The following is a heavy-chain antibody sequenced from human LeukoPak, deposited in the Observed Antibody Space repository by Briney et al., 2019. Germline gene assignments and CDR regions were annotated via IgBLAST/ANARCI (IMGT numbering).Heavy chain of an antibody. Sequence: ETLSLTCTVSGASIRSYYWSWIRQPPGKGLECIGYIYYTGSTNYNYNPSLKSRVTISVDTSKNQFSLKLSSVTAADTAVYYCARHGPRRDGYNYDYWGPGTLVTVSS. CDR1: GASIRSYY. CDR3: ARHGPRRDGYNYDY. CDR2: IYYTGSTNY. V-gene: IGHV4-59*08. D-gene: IGHD5-24*01. J-gene: IGHJ4*02.